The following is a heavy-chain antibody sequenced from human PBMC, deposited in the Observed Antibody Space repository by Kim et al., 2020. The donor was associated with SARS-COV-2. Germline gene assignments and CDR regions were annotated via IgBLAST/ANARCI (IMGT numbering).Heavy chain of an antibody. V-gene: IGHV4-59*01. CDR1: GGSMSGSY. CDR3: ARAISTHSDFWSGLDY. Sequence: SETLSLTCTVSGGSMSGSYWYWIRQPPGKGLEWIGYIYYSGSTNYNPSLKSRATLSVDTSKNQFSLKLSSVTAADTAVYYCARAISTHSDFWSGLDYLG. J-gene: IGHJ4*01. D-gene: IGHD3-3*01. CDR2: IYYSGST.